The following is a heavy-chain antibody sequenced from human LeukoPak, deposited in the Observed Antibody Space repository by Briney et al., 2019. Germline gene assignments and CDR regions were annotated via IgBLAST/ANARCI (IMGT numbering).Heavy chain of an antibody. CDR1: GDSVSSNSAA. V-gene: IGHV6-1*01. CDR2: TYYRSKWYT. CDR3: ARSTGPIDY. J-gene: IGHJ4*02. Sequence: LSQTLSLTCAISGDSVSSNSAAWHWLRQSPSRGLEWLGRTYYRSKWYTYYAVSVKSRISINRDTSKNQISLQLNSVTPEDTAVYYCARSTGPIDYWGQGTLVTVSS. D-gene: IGHD1-1*01.